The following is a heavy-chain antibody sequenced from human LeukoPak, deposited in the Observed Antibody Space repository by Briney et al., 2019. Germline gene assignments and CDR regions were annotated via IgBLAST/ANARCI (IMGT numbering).Heavy chain of an antibody. V-gene: IGHV4-61*02. CDR3: ARGEVRGVPIDY. D-gene: IGHD3-10*01. Sequence: SQTLSLTCTDSGGPTSSGSYYWSWIRQPAGKGLEWIGRIYTSGSTNYNPSLKSRVTISVDTSKNQFSLKLSSVTAADTAVYYCARGEVRGVPIDYWGQGTLVTVSS. CDR1: GGPTSSGSYY. J-gene: IGHJ4*02. CDR2: IYTSGST.